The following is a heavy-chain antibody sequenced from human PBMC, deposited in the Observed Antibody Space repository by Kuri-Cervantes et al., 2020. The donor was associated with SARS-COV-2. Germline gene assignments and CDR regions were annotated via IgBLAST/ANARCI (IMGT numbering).Heavy chain of an antibody. CDR3: ARVGDYYGSGSVDY. CDR1: GGSFSGYY. V-gene: IGHV4-34*01. CDR2: INHSGST. Sequence: ESLKISCAVYGGSFSGYYWSWIRQPPGKGLEWIGEINHSGSTNYNPSLKSRVTISVGTSKNQFSLKLSSVTAADTAVYYCARVGDYYGSGSVDYWGQGTLVTVSS. J-gene: IGHJ4*02. D-gene: IGHD3-10*01.